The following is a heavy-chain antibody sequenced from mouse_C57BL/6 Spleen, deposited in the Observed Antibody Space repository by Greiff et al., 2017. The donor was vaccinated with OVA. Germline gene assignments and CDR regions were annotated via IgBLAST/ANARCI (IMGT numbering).Heavy chain of an antibody. CDR1: GFTFSDYG. CDR2: ISSGSSTI. Sequence: EVKVVESGGGLVKPGGSLKLSCAAPGFTFSDYGMHWVRQAPEKGLEWVAYISSGSSTIYYADTVKGRFTISRDNAKNTLFLQIASLRCEDTAMYYCARGLGYFDYWGQGTTLTVSS. J-gene: IGHJ2*01. D-gene: IGHD4-1*01. V-gene: IGHV5-17*01. CDR3: ARGLGYFDY.